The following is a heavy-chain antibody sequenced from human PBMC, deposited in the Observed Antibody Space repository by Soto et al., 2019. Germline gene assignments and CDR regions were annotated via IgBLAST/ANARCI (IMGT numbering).Heavy chain of an antibody. V-gene: IGHV3-21*01. D-gene: IGHD6-6*01. CDR1: GFTFSSYS. Sequence: PGGSLRLPCAASGFTFSSYSMNWVRQAPGKGLEWVSSISSSSSYIYYADSVKGRFTISRDNAKNSLYLQMNSLRAEDTAVYYCARGASSSAGGLDPWGEGTLVTVSS. CDR3: ARGASSSAGGLDP. CDR2: ISSSSSYI. J-gene: IGHJ5*02.